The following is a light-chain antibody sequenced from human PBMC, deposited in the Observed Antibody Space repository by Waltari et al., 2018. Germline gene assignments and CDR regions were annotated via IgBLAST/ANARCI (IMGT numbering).Light chain of an antibody. CDR1: SPNIGAGYD. J-gene: IGLJ3*02. CDR3: QSYDSSLSAVV. V-gene: IGLV1-40*01. CDR2: GNT. Sequence: QSVLTQPPSVSGAPGQRVTISCTGSSPNIGAGYDRHWYQQLPGTAPNPLIYGNTNRPSGVPDRFSGSKSATSASLAITGLQPEDEADYYCQSYDSSLSAVVFGGGTKLTVL.